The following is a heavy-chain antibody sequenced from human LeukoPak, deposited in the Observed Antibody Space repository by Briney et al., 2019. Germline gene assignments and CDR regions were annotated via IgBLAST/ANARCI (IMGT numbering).Heavy chain of an antibody. V-gene: IGHV3-21*01. J-gene: IGHJ4*02. Sequence: GGSLRLSCAASGFTFSSYSMNWVRQAPGKGLEWVSSISSSSSYIYYADSVKGRFTISSDNAKNSLYLQMNSLRAEDTAVYYCARVGYYYDSSGSPGLDYWGQGTLVTVSS. CDR3: ARVGYYYDSSGSPGLDY. D-gene: IGHD3-22*01. CDR1: GFTFSSYS. CDR2: ISSSSSYI.